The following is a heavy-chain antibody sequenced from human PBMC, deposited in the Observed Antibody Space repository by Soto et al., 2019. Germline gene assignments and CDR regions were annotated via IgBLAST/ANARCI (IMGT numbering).Heavy chain of an antibody. V-gene: IGHV1-46*01. Sequence: ASVNVSCKASGYTFTSYYMHWVRQAPGQGLEWMGIINPSGGSTSYAQKFQGRVTMTRDTSTSTVYMELSSLRSEDTAVYYCARDQRYSYDPRDYYYYYGMDVWGQGTTVTVSS. CDR2: INPSGGST. CDR1: GYTFTSYY. CDR3: ARDQRYSYDPRDYYYYYGMDV. D-gene: IGHD5-18*01. J-gene: IGHJ6*02.